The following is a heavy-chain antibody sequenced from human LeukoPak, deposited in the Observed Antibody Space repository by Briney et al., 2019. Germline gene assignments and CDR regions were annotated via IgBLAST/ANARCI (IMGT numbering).Heavy chain of an antibody. Sequence: SETLSLTCTVSGASIGSYYWSWIRQPPGKGLEWIGYFDDSGRTNYNPSLKSRVTTSVDTSKKQFSLKLKSVTAADTAVYYCARDSVEGFDYWGQGTLATVSS. J-gene: IGHJ4*02. CDR1: GASIGSYY. V-gene: IGHV4-59*01. CDR3: ARDSVEGFDY. CDR2: FDDSGRT.